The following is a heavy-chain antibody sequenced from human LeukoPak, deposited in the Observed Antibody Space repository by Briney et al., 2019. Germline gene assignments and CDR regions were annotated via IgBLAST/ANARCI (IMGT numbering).Heavy chain of an antibody. V-gene: IGHV3-48*01. J-gene: IGHJ4*02. CDR3: AKSDRGYSYGSLDY. CDR1: GFTFSSSA. CDR2: ISSGSGTI. Sequence: PGGSLRLSCSPSGFTFSSSAMNWVRQAPGKGLEWVSYISSGSGTIYYADSVKGRFTISRDNAKNSLYLQMNSLRAEDTAVYYCAKSDRGYSYGSLDYWGQGTLATVSS. D-gene: IGHD5-18*01.